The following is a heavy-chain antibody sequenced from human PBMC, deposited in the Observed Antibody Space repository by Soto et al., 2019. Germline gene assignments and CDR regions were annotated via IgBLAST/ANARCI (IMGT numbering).Heavy chain of an antibody. CDR2: ISGGGTTV. CDR1: GFAFSDFY. J-gene: IGHJ4*02. V-gene: IGHV3-11*01. Sequence: QVQLVESGGGLVKPGGSLRLSCAASGFAFSDFYMSWTRQAPGKGLEWISYISGGGTTVFYADSVKGRFTISRDNAQKSLYLQMDSLTSEDTAIYYCAGTDGTGWWDLDSWGQGALVTVSS. D-gene: IGHD6-19*01. CDR3: AGTDGTGWWDLDS.